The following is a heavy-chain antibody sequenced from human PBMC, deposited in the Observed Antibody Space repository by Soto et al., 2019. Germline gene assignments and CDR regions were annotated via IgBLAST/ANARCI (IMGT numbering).Heavy chain of an antibody. CDR2: ISSSSSYI. CDR3: ASDHPLYDSSGMFDY. Sequence: GFLRLSGAAAGLSLSSYSMNWVRQAPGKGLELVSSISSSSSYIYYADSVKGRFTISRDNAKNSLYLQMNRLRAEDTAVYYCASDHPLYDSSGMFDYWGQGTLVTVSS. D-gene: IGHD3-22*01. J-gene: IGHJ4*02. CDR1: GLSLSSYS. V-gene: IGHV3-21*01.